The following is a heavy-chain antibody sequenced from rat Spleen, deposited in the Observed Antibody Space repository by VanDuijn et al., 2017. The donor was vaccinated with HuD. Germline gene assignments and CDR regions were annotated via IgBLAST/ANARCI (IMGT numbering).Heavy chain of an antibody. V-gene: IGHV2-19*01. D-gene: IGHD4-3*01. Sequence: QVQLKESGPGLVQPSQTLSLTCTVSGFSLTDYSVHWVRQPPGKGLEWMGRIQSGGSTDYNSALKSRLSISRDTSKSQVFLNVNSLQPEDTGTYYCARHNSGYFDYWGQGVMVTVSS. CDR1: GFSLTDYS. J-gene: IGHJ2*01. CDR2: IQSGGST. CDR3: ARHNSGYFDY.